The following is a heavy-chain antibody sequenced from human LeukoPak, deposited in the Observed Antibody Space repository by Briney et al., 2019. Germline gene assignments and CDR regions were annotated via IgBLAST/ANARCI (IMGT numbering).Heavy chain of an antibody. Sequence: QPGGSLRLPCAASGFTFSSFILTWIRQAPGKGLEWVSYTDSRNTIYYTASVKGRFTISRDNAKNSLYLQMNSLRVEDTALYYCARVFYTYGPYYFDYWGQGTLVTVSS. V-gene: IGHV3-48*01. J-gene: IGHJ4*02. D-gene: IGHD5-18*01. CDR3: ARVFYTYGPYYFDY. CDR2: TDSRNTI. CDR1: GFTFSSFI.